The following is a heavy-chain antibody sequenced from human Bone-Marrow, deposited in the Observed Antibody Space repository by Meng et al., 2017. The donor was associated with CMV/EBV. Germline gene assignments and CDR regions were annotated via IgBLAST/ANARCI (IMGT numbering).Heavy chain of an antibody. CDR3: ARARSGSYYPQVYYFDY. J-gene: IGHJ4*02. Sequence: ASVKVSCKASGYTFTGYYMHWVRQAPGQGLEWMGWINPNSGGTNYAQKFQDRVTMTRDTSISTAYMELSRLRSDDTAVYYCARARSGSYYPQVYYFDYWGQGTLVTVSS. D-gene: IGHD3-10*01. V-gene: IGHV1-2*02. CDR2: INPNSGGT. CDR1: GYTFTGYY.